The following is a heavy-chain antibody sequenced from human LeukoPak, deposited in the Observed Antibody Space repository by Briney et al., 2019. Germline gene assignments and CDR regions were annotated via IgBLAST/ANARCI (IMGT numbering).Heavy chain of an antibody. J-gene: IGHJ4*02. CDR2: ISSDGDNT. V-gene: IGHV3-64*02. CDR3: ARAALEYCGGDCLDY. Sequence: GGSLRLSCAASGFTFSSYSMHWVRQAPGKALEYVSVISSDGDNTYYADSVKGRFTISRDNSKNTLYLQMGSLRAEDMAVYYCARAALEYCGGDCLDYWGQGTLVTVPS. D-gene: IGHD2-21*01. CDR1: GFTFSSYS.